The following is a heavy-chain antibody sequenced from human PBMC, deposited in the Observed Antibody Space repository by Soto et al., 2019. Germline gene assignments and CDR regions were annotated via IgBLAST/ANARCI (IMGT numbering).Heavy chain of an antibody. V-gene: IGHV3-9*01. J-gene: IGHJ4*02. CDR1: GFTFDDYA. CDR2: ISWNSGSI. D-gene: IGHD1-7*01. CDR3: AKGPGWNWSAPSFDY. Sequence: EVQLVESGGGLVQPGRSLRLSCAASGFTFDDYAMHWVRQAPGKGLEWVSGISWNSGSIGYADSVKGRFTISRDNAKNSLYLQMNSLRAEDTALYYCAKGPGWNWSAPSFDYWGQGTLVTVSS.